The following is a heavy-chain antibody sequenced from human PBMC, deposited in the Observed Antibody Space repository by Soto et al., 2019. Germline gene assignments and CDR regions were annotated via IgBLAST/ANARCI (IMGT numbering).Heavy chain of an antibody. CDR2: INPNSGGT. CDR3: AREADFYHFDY. Sequence: ASVKVSCKASGYTFTGYYMHWVRQAPGQGLEWMGWINPNSGGTNYAQKFQGWVTMTRDTSISTAYMELSRLRSDDTSVYYCAREADFYHFDYWGQGTLVTVSS. V-gene: IGHV1-2*04. J-gene: IGHJ4*02. CDR1: GYTFTGYY. D-gene: IGHD2-2*01.